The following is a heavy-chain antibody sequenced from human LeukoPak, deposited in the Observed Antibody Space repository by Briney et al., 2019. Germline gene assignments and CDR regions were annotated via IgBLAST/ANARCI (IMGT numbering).Heavy chain of an antibody. CDR3: ARGGYYYDSSGYSDY. Sequence: SVKVSCKASGYTFTSYDINWVRQATGQGLGWMGWMNPNSGNTGYAQKFQGRVTMTRNTSISTAYMELSSLRSEDTAVYYCARGGYYYDSSGYSDYWGQGTLVTVSS. CDR1: GYTFTSYD. D-gene: IGHD3-22*01. V-gene: IGHV1-8*01. J-gene: IGHJ4*02. CDR2: MNPNSGNT.